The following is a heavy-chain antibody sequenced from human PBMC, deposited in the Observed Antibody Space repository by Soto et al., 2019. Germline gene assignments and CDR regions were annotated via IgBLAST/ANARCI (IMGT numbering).Heavy chain of an antibody. CDR3: SRRPEIFDY. V-gene: IGHV1-18*01. CDR1: GYTFTSYG. CDR2: ISGYNGNK. Sequence: QVQLVQSGAEVKKPGASVKVSCKASGYTFTSYGISWVRQAPGQGLEWMGWISGYNGNKKCAQKLQGRVTTPTDTSTSTAYMELRSLVSEFTALYHCSRRPEIFDYWGQGTLVTVSS. J-gene: IGHJ4*02.